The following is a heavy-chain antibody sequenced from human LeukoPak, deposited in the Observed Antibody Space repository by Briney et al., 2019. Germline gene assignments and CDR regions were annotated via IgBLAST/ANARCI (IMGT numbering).Heavy chain of an antibody. D-gene: IGHD1-26*01. Sequence: GGSLRLSCAASGVTLSSYAMSWARQAPGKGVEWVSGISSSGSGGNTYYAASVKGRFTISRDRSKHTLFLHMNTLRAEDTAIYFCTKVRAVGASYWDFELWGRGTLVTVSS. V-gene: IGHV3-23*01. J-gene: IGHJ2*01. CDR1: GVTLSSYA. CDR3: TKVRAVGASYWDFEL. CDR2: ISSSGSGGNT.